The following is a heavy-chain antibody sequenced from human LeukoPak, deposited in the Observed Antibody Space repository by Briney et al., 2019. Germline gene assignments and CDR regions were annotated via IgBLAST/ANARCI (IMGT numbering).Heavy chain of an antibody. CDR2: ISSSSSYI. CDR1: GFTFSTYS. D-gene: IGHD3-9*01. V-gene: IGHV3-21*01. CDR3: ARFRRKLRYFDWLFPQGDY. J-gene: IGHJ4*02. Sequence: GGSLRLSCAASGFTFSTYSMNWVRQAPGKGLEWVSSISSSSSYIYYADSVKGRVTISRDNAKNSLYLQMNSLRAADTAVYYCARFRRKLRYFDWLFPQGDYWGQGTLVTVSS.